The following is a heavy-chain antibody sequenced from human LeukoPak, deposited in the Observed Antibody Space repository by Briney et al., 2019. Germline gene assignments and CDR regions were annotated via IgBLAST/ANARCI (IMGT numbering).Heavy chain of an antibody. V-gene: IGHV4-34*01. Sequence: SETLSLTCAVYGGSFSGYYWSWIRQPPEKGLEWIGEINHSGSTNYNPSLKSRVTISVDTSKNQFSLKLSSVTAADTAVYYCASRLYEKYCSGGSCYSARGRGAFDYWGQGTLVTVSS. CDR1: GGSFSGYY. J-gene: IGHJ4*02. CDR3: ASRLYEKYCSGGSCYSARGRGAFDY. D-gene: IGHD2-15*01. CDR2: INHSGST.